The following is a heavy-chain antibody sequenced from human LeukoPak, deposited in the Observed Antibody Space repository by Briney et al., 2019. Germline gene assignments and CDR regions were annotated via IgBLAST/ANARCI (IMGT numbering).Heavy chain of an antibody. D-gene: IGHD5-24*01. CDR3: ARVAGYNYGPYDY. J-gene: IGHJ4*02. CDR1: GFTFDEYG. V-gene: IGHV3-20*04. Sequence: GGSLRLSCAASGFTFDEYGMTWVRQAPGKGLEWVSGISRNGGSSGYADSVKGRFTISRDNVKNYLFLQMNSLRAEDTAVYYCARVAGYNYGPYDYWGQGTLVTVSS. CDR2: ISRNGGSS.